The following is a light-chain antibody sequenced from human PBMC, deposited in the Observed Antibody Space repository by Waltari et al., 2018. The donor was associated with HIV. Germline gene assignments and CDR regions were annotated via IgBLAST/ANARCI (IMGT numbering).Light chain of an antibody. CDR1: SSNIGSNY. CDR3: AAWDDSLLYV. V-gene: IGLV1-47*01. CDR2: RNN. Sequence: QSVLTQPPSASGTPGQRVTISCSGSSSNIGSNYVYWYQQLPGTAPKLLIYRNNQPPSGVPDRFSGSKSGTSASLAISGVRSEDEADYYCAAWDDSLLYVFGTGTKVTVL. J-gene: IGLJ1*01.